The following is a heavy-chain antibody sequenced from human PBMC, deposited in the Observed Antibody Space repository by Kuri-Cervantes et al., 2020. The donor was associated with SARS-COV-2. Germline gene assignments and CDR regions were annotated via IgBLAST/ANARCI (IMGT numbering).Heavy chain of an antibody. CDR1: GYTFTDYY. Sequence: ASVKVSCKASGYTFTDYYIHWVRQAPGQGLEWMGIINPSGGSTSYAQKFQGRVTITRNTSISTAYMELSRLRSDDTAVYYCARFSSSSVGGYFDYWGQGTLVTVSS. CDR2: INPSGGST. V-gene: IGHV1-46*01. D-gene: IGHD6-6*01. J-gene: IGHJ4*02. CDR3: ARFSSSSVGGYFDY.